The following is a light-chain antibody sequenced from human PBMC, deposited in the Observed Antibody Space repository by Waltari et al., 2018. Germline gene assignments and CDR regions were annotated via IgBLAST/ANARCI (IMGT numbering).Light chain of an antibody. Sequence: QSALTQPASVSGSPGQSITISCTGTSSAIGVYKYVSWYQQHPGKAPKLMIYVVSNRPSGVSNRFSGSKSGSTASLTISGLQSEDEADYYCSSYMNSSLVFGAGTKVTVL. CDR2: VVS. CDR3: SSYMNSSLV. V-gene: IGLV2-14*01. CDR1: SSAIGVYKY. J-gene: IGLJ3*02.